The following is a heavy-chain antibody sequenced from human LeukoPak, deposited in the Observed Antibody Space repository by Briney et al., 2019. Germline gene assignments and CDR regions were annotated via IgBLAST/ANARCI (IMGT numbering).Heavy chain of an antibody. CDR2: IYYSGST. D-gene: IGHD3-22*01. CDR3: ARISGYSS. J-gene: IGHJ4*02. V-gene: IGHV4-39*01. Sequence: PSETLSLTCTVSGSFISSTSYYWGWIRQPPGKGLEWIGSIYYSGSTYYNPSLKSRVTISVDTSKNQFSLKLSSVTAADTAVYYCARISGYSSWGQGTLVTVSS. CDR1: GSFISSTSYY.